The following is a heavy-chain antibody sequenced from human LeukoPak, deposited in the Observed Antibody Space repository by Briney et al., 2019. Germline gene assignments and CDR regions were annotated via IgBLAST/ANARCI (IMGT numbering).Heavy chain of an antibody. V-gene: IGHV5-51*01. CDR2: IYPGDSDT. CDR3: ARRGIAAAGTDAFDI. J-gene: IGHJ3*02. D-gene: IGHD6-13*01. Sequence: GESLKISCKSSGYSFTNYWIGRVRQMPRKGLEWMGIIYPGDSDTRYSPSFQGQVTISADKSISTAYLQWSSLKASDTAMYYCARRGIAAAGTDAFDIWGQGTMVTVSS. CDR1: GYSFTNYW.